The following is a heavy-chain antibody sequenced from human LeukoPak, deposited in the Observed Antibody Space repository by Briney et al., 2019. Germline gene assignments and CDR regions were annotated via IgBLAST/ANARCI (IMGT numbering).Heavy chain of an antibody. Sequence: SETLSLTCSVSDGSINSYYWSWIRQPPGKGLEWIGYIYYSGSTNYNPSLKSRVTISLDTSKNQFSLRLSSVTAADTAVYYCARGYYYGSGSYNFDYWGQGTLVTVSS. V-gene: IGHV4-59*01. CDR2: IYYSGST. CDR3: ARGYYYGSGSYNFDY. D-gene: IGHD3-10*01. CDR1: DGSINSYY. J-gene: IGHJ4*02.